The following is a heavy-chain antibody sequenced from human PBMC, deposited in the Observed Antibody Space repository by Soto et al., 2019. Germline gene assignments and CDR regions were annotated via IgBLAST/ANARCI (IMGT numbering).Heavy chain of an antibody. V-gene: IGHV4-61*03. J-gene: IGHJ4*02. CDR3: ARERDSGSYYFDY. D-gene: IGHD3-10*01. CDR2: IYNSGST. Sequence: SETLSLTCTVSGGSVSSGSYYWSWIRQPPGKGLEWIGYIYNSGSTNYNPSLKSRVTISVDTSKNHFSLRMCSVTAADTAVFYCARERDSGSYYFDYWGRGTLVTVSS. CDR1: GGSVSSGSYY.